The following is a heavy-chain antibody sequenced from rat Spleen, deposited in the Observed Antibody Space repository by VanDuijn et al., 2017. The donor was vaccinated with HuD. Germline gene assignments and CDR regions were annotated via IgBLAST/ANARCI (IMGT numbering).Heavy chain of an antibody. V-gene: IGHV5-20*01. D-gene: IGHD1-6*01. Sequence: EVQLVESGGGLVQPGRSLKLSCAASGFTFSDYAMAWVRQAPKKGLEWVASISSGGGGTYYPDSVKGRFTISRDNAKSSLYLQLDSLRSEDTATYYCTTALSRTDYYYVDVMDAWGQGASVTVSS. J-gene: IGHJ4*01. CDR3: TTALSRTDYYYVDVMDA. CDR2: ISSGGGGT. CDR1: GFTFSDYA.